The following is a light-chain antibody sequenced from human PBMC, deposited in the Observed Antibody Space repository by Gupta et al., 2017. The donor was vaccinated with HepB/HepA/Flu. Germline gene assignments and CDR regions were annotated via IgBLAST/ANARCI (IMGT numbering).Light chain of an antibody. Sequence: DIQMTQSPSTLSASVGDRVTITCRASQSISSWLAWYQQKPGKAPKILIYKASSLESGVPSRFSGSGSGTEFTLTISSLQPDDFATYYCQQYNSLVVTFGQGTKVEIK. CDR3: QQYNSLVVT. CDR2: KAS. J-gene: IGKJ1*01. CDR1: QSISSW. V-gene: IGKV1-5*03.